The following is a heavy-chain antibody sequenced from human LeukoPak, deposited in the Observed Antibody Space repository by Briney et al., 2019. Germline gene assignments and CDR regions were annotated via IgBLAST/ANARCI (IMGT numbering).Heavy chain of an antibody. D-gene: IGHD3-22*01. CDR1: GGAISGSSYY. Sequence: PAETLSLTCTVSGGAISGSSYYWAWVRQPPGKWLEWIGIINDSGNPYYNPSLRSRVTISVDTSKNQFSLKVNSLTAADTAVYYCARGYDYWGQGTLVTVSS. V-gene: IGHV4-39*01. J-gene: IGHJ4*01. CDR2: INDSGNP. CDR3: ARGYDY.